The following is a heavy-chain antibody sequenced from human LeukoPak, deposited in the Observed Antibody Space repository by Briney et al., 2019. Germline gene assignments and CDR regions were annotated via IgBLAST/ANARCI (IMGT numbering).Heavy chain of an antibody. Sequence: SETLSLTCAVSGGSIGSSEWWSWVRQPPGKGLEWIGEISLRGYTNYKPSLNSRVTISADQSRNQLSLKLTSVTAADTAVYYCARFRGRTYGDYGDYWGQGTLVTVSS. V-gene: IGHV4-4*02. CDR3: ARFRGRTYGDYGDY. CDR1: GGSIGSSEW. J-gene: IGHJ4*02. D-gene: IGHD4-17*01. CDR2: ISLRGYT.